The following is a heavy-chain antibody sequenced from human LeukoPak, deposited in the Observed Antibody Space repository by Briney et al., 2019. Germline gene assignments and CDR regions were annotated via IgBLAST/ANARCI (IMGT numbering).Heavy chain of an antibody. J-gene: IGHJ6*03. CDR3: ARATSGNPLPTYYYYYYMDV. CDR1: GGSISSHY. CDR2: IYYSGST. D-gene: IGHD4-23*01. Sequence: PSETLSLTCTVSGGSISSHYWSWIRQPPGKGLEWIGYIYYSGSTNYNPSLKSRVTISVDTSKNQFSLKLSSVTAADTAVYYCARATSGNPLPTYYYYYYMDVWGKGTTVTVSS. V-gene: IGHV4-59*11.